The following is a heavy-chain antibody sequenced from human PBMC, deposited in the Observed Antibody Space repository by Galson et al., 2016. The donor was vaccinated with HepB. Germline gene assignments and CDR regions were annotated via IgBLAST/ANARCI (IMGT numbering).Heavy chain of an antibody. J-gene: IGHJ4*02. CDR3: ARDCSSDCVLSKDY. CDR2: IGAYNGNI. Sequence: SVKVSCKASGYTFTSYGISWVRQAPGQGLEWMGWIGAYNGNIKNAQKFQGRVTMTTDTSTSTAYMELRSLISDDTAVYYCARDCSSDCVLSKDYWGQGTLVTVSS. CDR1: GYTFTSYG. D-gene: IGHD6-19*01. V-gene: IGHV1-18*01.